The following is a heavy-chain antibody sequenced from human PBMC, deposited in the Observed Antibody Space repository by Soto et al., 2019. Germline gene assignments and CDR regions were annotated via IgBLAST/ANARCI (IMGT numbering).Heavy chain of an antibody. CDR3: ARGPGSDFWSGYFDY. J-gene: IGHJ4*02. Sequence: GGSLRLSVAASGFTFIRYGMHWVRQAQGKGRDGVAVIWYDGSNKYYADSVKGRFTISRDNSNNTLYLQMNSLRAEDTAVYYCARGPGSDFWSGYFDYWGQGTLVTVSS. D-gene: IGHD3-3*01. CDR1: GFTFIRYG. CDR2: IWYDGSNK. V-gene: IGHV3-33*08.